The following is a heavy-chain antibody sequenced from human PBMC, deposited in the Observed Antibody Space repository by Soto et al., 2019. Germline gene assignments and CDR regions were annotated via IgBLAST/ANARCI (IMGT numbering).Heavy chain of an antibody. CDR2: ISAYNGNT. CDR3: AGDPELLSY. D-gene: IGHD1-7*01. V-gene: IGHV1-18*01. J-gene: IGHJ4*02. CDR1: GGTFISYT. Sequence: VKVSCKASGGTFISYTISWVRQAPGQGLEWMGWISAYNGNTNYAQKLQGRVTMTTDTSTSTAYMELRSLRSDDTAVYYCAGDPELLSYCGQGTLVTVSS.